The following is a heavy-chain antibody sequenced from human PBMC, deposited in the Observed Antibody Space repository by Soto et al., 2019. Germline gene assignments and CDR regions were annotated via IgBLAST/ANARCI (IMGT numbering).Heavy chain of an antibody. V-gene: IGHV1-58*01. D-gene: IGHD4-17*01. CDR2: IVVGSGNT. CDR3: AAGVRYGDYGDY. Sequence: SVKVSCKASGFTFTSSAVQWVRQARGQRLEWIGWIVVGSGNTNYARKFQERVTITRDMSTSTAYMELSSLRSEDTAVYYCAAGVRYGDYGDYWGQGTLVTVSS. J-gene: IGHJ4*02. CDR1: GFTFTSSA.